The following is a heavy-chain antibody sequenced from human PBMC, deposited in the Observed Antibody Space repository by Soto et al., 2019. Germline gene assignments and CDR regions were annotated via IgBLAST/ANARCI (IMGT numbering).Heavy chain of an antibody. J-gene: IGHJ6*02. CDR2: INHSGGT. CDR3: ARDRQSSQFWSGYQNEVSYNTDV. CDR1: GGSFSGYY. D-gene: IGHD3-3*01. Sequence: KTSETLSLTCAVYGGSFSGYYWTLIRQAPGKGLEWIGEINHSGGTNYNSSLKSRVIISVDTSKNQFSLILYSVTAADTAVYFCARDRQSSQFWSGYQNEVSYNTDVWGQGTTVTVSS. V-gene: IGHV4-34*01.